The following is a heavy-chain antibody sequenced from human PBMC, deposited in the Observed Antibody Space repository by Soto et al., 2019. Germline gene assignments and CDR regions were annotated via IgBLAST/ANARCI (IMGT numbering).Heavy chain of an antibody. CDR2: IYPGDSDT. CDR3: ARVGQLVDYYYYYGMDV. J-gene: IGHJ6*02. Sequence: PGASLKISCKGSGYSFTSYWIGWVRQMPGKGLEWMGIIYPGDSDTRYSPSFQGQVTISADKSISTAYLQWSSLKASDTAMYYCARVGQLVDYYYYYGMDVWGQGTTVTVSS. V-gene: IGHV5-51*01. CDR1: GYSFTSYW. D-gene: IGHD6-13*01.